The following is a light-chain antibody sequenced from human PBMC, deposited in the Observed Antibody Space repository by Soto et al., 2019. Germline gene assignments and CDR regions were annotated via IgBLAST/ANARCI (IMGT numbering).Light chain of an antibody. CDR2: TAS. CDR3: QQYYSYTPT. CDR1: QGISSY. V-gene: IGKV1-8*01. Sequence: AILMTQSPSSLSAYTGDRVTITRRASQGISSYLAWYQQKPGKAPKLLIYTASTLQSGVPSRFSGSGSGTDFTLTISCLKYEDFATYYCQQYYSYTPTFGQGTRLEIK. J-gene: IGKJ5*01.